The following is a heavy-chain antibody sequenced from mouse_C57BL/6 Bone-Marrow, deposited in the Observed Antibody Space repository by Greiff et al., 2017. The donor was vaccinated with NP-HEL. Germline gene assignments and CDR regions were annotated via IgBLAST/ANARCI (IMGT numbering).Heavy chain of an antibody. Sequence: EVQLQQSGGGLVKPGGSLKLSCAASGFTFSDYGMHWVRQAPEKGLEWVAYISSGSSTIYYADTVKGRFTISRDNAKNTLFLQMTSLRSEDTAMYYCARRATVVATDFDYWGQGTTLTVSS. J-gene: IGHJ2*01. V-gene: IGHV5-17*01. CDR2: ISSGSSTI. CDR1: GFTFSDYG. CDR3: ARRATVVATDFDY. D-gene: IGHD1-1*01.